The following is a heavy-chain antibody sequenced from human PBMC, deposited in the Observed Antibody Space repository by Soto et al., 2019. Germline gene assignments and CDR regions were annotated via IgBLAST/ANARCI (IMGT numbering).Heavy chain of an antibody. CDR2: INHSGST. V-gene: IGHV4-34*01. Sequence: SETLSLTCAVYGGSFSGYYWSWIRQPPGKGLEWIGEINHSGSTNYNPSLKSRVTISVDTSKNQFSLKLSSVTAADTAVYYCARGLAVAGTVRSRHSLSYFQHWGQGTLVTVSS. CDR1: GGSFSGYY. D-gene: IGHD6-19*01. J-gene: IGHJ1*01. CDR3: ARGLAVAGTVRSRHSLSYFQH.